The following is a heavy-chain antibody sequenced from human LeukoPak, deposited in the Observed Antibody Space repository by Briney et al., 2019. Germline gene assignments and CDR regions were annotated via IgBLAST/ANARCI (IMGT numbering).Heavy chain of an antibody. D-gene: IGHD2-2*01. Sequence: SVKVSCKASGGTFSSYAISWVRQAPGQGLEWMGGIIPIFGTANYAQKFQGRVTITADESTSTAYMELSSLRSEDTAVYYCARATQYCSSTSCHLGYWGRGTLVTVSS. J-gene: IGHJ4*02. CDR3: ARATQYCSSTSCHLGY. CDR2: IIPIFGTA. CDR1: GGTFSSYA. V-gene: IGHV1-69*01.